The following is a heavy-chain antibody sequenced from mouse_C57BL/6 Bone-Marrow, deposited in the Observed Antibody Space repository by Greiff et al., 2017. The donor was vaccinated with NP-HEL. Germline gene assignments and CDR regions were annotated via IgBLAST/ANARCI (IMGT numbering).Heavy chain of an antibody. V-gene: IGHV1-69*01. J-gene: IGHJ2*01. D-gene: IGHD1-1*01. Sequence: VQLQQPGAELVMPGASVKLSCKASGYTFTSYWMHWVKQRPGQGLAWIGEIDPSDSYTNYNQKFKGKSTLTVDKSSSTAYMQLSSLTSEDSAVYYCARETVVAPFDYWGQGTTLTVSS. CDR3: ARETVVAPFDY. CDR2: IDPSDSYT. CDR1: GYTFTSYW.